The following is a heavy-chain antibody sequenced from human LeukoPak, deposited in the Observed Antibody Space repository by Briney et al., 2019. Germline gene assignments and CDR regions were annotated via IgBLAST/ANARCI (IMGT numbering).Heavy chain of an antibody. V-gene: IGHV1-18*01. J-gene: IGHJ4*02. Sequence: ASVTVSCKASGYTFTSYGISWVRQAPGQGLEWMGWISAYNGNTNYAQKLQGRVIMTTDTPTSTAYMELRSLRSDDTAVYYCARDEYYFGSGSYFYFDYWGQGTLVTVSS. CDR3: ARDEYYFGSGSYFYFDY. D-gene: IGHD3-10*01. CDR2: ISAYNGNT. CDR1: GYTFTSYG.